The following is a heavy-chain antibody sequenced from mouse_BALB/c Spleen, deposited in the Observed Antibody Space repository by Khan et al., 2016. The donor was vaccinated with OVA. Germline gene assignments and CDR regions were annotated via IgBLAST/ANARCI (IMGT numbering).Heavy chain of an antibody. CDR3: ARQPYYHYNIMDY. Sequence: QVQLKESGPGLAAPSQSLSITCTISGFSLTTYGVHWVRQPPGKGLEWLVAIWSDGTTNYNSALKSRLTITKDNSQSQVFLKMNSLQTDDTAIYFCARQPYYHYNIMDYWGQGTSVTVSS. CDR2: IWSDGTT. CDR1: GFSLTTYG. D-gene: IGHD2-10*01. V-gene: IGHV2-6-1*01. J-gene: IGHJ4*01.